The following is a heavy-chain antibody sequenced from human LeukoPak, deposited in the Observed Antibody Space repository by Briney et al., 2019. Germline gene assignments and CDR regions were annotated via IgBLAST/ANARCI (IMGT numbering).Heavy chain of an antibody. CDR2: ISYDGSNK. Sequence: GGSLRLSCAASGFTFSSYGMHWVRQVPGKGLEWVAVISYDGSNKYYADSVKGRFTISRDNSKNTLYLQMNSLRAEDTAVYYCAKDPEMATITGHYFDYWGQGTLVTVSS. D-gene: IGHD5-24*01. V-gene: IGHV3-30*18. CDR3: AKDPEMATITGHYFDY. CDR1: GFTFSSYG. J-gene: IGHJ4*02.